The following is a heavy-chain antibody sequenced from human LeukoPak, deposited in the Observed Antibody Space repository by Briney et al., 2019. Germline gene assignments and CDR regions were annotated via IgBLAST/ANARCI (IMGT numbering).Heavy chain of an antibody. CDR3: AKDLAGSGSYSFDY. CDR2: IRTTAEGA. CDR1: GFTFTDYP. V-gene: IGHV3-23*01. J-gene: IGHJ4*02. D-gene: IGHD1-26*01. Sequence: GGSLRLSCATSGFTFTDYPMNWVRQAPGKGLEWISNIRTTAEGANYAYYADSVKGRVTISRDNSKNTLYLQMNSLRAEDTAVYYCAKDLAGSGSYSFDYWGQGTLVTVSS.